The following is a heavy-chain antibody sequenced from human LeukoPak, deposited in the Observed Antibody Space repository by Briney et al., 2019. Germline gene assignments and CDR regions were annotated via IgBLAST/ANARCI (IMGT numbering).Heavy chain of an antibody. CDR2: IIPIFGTA. Sequence: VTVSCKASGGTFISCAISWVRQAPRQGLEWVGGIIPIFGTANYAQKFQGRVTIIADASTSTAYMALSSLRSEDAAVYYCARSSGGRYSNPPNYFDYWGQGTLVTASS. CDR3: ARSSGGRYSNPPNYFDY. J-gene: IGHJ4*02. D-gene: IGHD4-11*01. CDR1: GGTFISCA. V-gene: IGHV1-69*13.